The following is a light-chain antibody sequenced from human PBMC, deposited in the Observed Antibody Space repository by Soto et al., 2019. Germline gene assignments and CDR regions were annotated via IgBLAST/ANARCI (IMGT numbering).Light chain of an antibody. J-gene: IGLJ3*02. CDR3: CSYAGRSTLV. CDR1: SSAVGSYNL. V-gene: IGLV2-23*01. Sequence: QSALTQPASVSGSPGQSITISCTGSSSAVGSYNLVSWHQQYPGKAPKLMIYEGSKRPSGVSNRFSGSKSGNTASLTISGLQAEDEADYYCCSYAGRSTLVFGGGPKLTVL. CDR2: EGS.